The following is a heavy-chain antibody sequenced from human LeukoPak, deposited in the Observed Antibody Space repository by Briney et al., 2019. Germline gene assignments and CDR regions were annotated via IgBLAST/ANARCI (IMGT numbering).Heavy chain of an antibody. CDR3: ATSAFDY. CDR1: GYTFTAYY. D-gene: IGHD2-15*01. Sequence: SVKVSCKASGYTFTAYYMHWVRQAPGQGLEWMGTFNPSENSTSYAQKFQGRVTLTRDTSTSTVYMELSSLRSEDTAVYYCATSAFDYWGQGTLVTVPS. J-gene: IGHJ4*02. CDR2: FNPSENST. V-gene: IGHV1-46*01.